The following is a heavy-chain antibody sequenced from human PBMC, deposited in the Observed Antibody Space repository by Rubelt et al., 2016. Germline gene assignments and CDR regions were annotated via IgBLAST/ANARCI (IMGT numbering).Heavy chain of an antibody. Sequence: QVQLQESGPGLVKPSETLSLTCTVSGGSISSYYWSWIRQPPGKGLEWIGYIYYSGSTNYNPSLKSRVAISVDASKNHFSLKLSSVTAADTAVYYCARHHTTARRSPYYYGMDVWGQGTTVTVSS. J-gene: IGHJ6*02. CDR1: GGSISSYY. V-gene: IGHV4-59*08. D-gene: IGHD6-6*01. CDR3: ARHHTTARRSPYYYGMDV. CDR2: IYYSGST.